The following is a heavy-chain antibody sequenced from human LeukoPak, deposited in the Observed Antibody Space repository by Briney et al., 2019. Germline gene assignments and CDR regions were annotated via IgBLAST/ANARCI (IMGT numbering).Heavy chain of an antibody. CDR1: GDSVSSNSAA. CDR2: TYYRSKWYN. D-gene: IGHD3-22*01. J-gene: IGHJ4*02. CDR3: ARGSHYYGSSGYYYVPPDY. V-gene: IGHV6-1*01. Sequence: SQTLSLTCSISGDSVSSNSAAWNWIRQSPSRGLEWLGRTYYRSKWYNDYAVSVKSRITINPDTSKNQFSLQLNSVTPEDTAVYYCARGSHYYGSSGYYYVPPDYWGQGTLVTVSS.